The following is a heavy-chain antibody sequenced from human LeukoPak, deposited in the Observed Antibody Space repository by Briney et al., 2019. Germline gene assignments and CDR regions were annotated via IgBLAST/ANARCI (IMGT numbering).Heavy chain of an antibody. D-gene: IGHD2-2*01. CDR2: ISSSSNYI. J-gene: IGHJ5*02. CDR1: GFTFSSYS. Sequence: GGSLRLSCAASGFTFSSYSMNWVRQAPGKGLEWVSSISSSSNYIYYADSVKGRFTISRDNAKNSLYLQMNSLRAEDTAVYYCARHEITPAGWFDPWGQGTLVTVSS. CDR3: ARHEITPAGWFDP. V-gene: IGHV3-21*01.